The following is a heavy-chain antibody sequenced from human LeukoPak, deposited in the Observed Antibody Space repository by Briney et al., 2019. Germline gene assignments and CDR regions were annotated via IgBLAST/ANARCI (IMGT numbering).Heavy chain of an antibody. V-gene: IGHV3-21*01. CDR3: ARISSSWYHYYYYMDV. J-gene: IGHJ6*03. CDR1: GFTFSSYA. D-gene: IGHD6-13*01. Sequence: GGSLRLSCAASGFTFSSYAMSWVRQAPGKGLEWVSSISSSSSYIYYADSVKGRFTISRDNAKNSLYLQMNSLRAEDTAVYYCARISSSWYHYYYYMDVWGKGTTVTVSS. CDR2: ISSSSSYI.